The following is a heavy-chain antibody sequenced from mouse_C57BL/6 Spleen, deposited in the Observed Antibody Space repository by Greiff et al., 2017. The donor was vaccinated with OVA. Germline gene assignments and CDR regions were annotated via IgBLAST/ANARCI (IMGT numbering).Heavy chain of an antibody. CDR3: ARAAVTTVFAY. CDR1: GYTFTDYY. J-gene: IGHJ3*01. V-gene: IGHV1-76*01. CDR2: IYPGSGNT. D-gene: IGHD2-2*01. Sequence: QVQLKQSGAELVRPGASVKLSCKASGYTFTDYYINWVKQRPGQGLEWIARIYPGSGNTYYNEKFKGKATLTAEKSSSTAYMQLSSLTSEDSAVYFCARAAVTTVFAYWGQGTLVTVSA.